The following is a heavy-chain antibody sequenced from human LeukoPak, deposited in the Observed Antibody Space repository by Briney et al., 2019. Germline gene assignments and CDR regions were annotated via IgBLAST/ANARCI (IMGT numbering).Heavy chain of an antibody. J-gene: IGHJ4*02. CDR2: IYQTGST. CDR1: GGSLRSDY. CDR3: ARSAGSGSYFDF. V-gene: IGHV4-59*08. D-gene: IGHD1-26*01. Sequence: PSETLSLTCTVSGGSLRSDYWSWIRQPPGKGLEWIGHIYQTGSTNNNPSLKSRVTISVDTSKNQFSLKLSSVTAADTAVYYCARSAGSGSYFDFWGQGTLVTVSP.